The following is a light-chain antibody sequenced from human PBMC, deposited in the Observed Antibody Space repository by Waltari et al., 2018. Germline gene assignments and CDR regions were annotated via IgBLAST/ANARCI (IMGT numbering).Light chain of an antibody. CDR1: SSDVGSYNL. V-gene: IGLV2-23*01. J-gene: IGLJ3*02. CDR2: EGS. Sequence: QSALTQPASVSGSPGQSITISCTGTSSDVGSYNLVSWYPQHPGKAPKLMIYEGSKRPSGVSNRFSGSKSGNTASLTISGFQAEDEADYYCCSYAGSSTLFGGGTKLTVL. CDR3: CSYAGSSTL.